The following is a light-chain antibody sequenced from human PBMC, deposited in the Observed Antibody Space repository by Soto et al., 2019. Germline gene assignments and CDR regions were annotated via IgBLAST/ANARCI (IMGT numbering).Light chain of an antibody. V-gene: IGLV2-14*01. CDR3: SSYTTRSSLYV. CDR1: RTDVGGYNF. J-gene: IGLJ1*01. Sequence: QSVLTQPASVSGSPGQSITISCTGTRTDVGGYNFVSWYQQHPGKAPKLMIFEVSNRPTGVSNRFSGSKSDNTASLTISGLQADDEADYYCSSYTTRSSLYVFGTGIKVTVL. CDR2: EVS.